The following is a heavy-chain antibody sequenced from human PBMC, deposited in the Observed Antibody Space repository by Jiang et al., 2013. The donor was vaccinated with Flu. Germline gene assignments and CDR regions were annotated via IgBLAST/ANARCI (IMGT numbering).Heavy chain of an antibody. D-gene: IGHD6-13*01. CDR1: GYTFTGYY. CDR2: INPNSGGT. CDR3: ARDRVIAAAAPYGMDV. J-gene: IGHJ6*02. V-gene: IGHV1-2*04. Sequence: SVKVSCKASGYTFTGYYMHWVRQAPGQGLEWMGWINPNSGGTNYAQKFQGWVTMTRDTSISTAYMKLSRLRSDDTAVYYCARDRVIAAAAPYGMDVWGQGTTVTVSS.